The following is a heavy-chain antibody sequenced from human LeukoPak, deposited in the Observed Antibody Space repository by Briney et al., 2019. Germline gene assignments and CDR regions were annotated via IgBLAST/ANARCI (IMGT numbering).Heavy chain of an antibody. J-gene: IGHJ4*02. Sequence: ASVKVSCKASGYTFTGYYMHWVRQAPGQGLEWMGWINPNSGGTNYAQKFQGRVTMTRDTSISTAYMELSRLRSDDTAVYYCERVGYYDSSGYLHYWGQGTLVTVSS. CDR3: ERVGYYDSSGYLHY. D-gene: IGHD3-22*01. CDR2: INPNSGGT. V-gene: IGHV1-2*02. CDR1: GYTFTGYY.